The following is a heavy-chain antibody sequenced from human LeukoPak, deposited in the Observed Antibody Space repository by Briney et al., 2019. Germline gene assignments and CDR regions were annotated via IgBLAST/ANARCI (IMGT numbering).Heavy chain of an antibody. J-gene: IGHJ3*02. CDR3: ATLIAAAGPPSAFDAFDI. D-gene: IGHD6-13*01. CDR2: ISGRGGNI. V-gene: IGHV3-23*01. CDR1: GFTFSSYA. Sequence: GGSLRLSCAASGFTFSSYAMSWVRQAQGKGLEWVSAISGRGGNINYAESMKGRFTISRDNSKNTLYLQMNSLRADDTAVYYCATLIAAAGPPSAFDAFDIWGQGTMVTVSS.